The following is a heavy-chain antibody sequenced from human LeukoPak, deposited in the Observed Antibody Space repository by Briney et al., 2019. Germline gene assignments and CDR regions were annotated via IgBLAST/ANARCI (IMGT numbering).Heavy chain of an antibody. J-gene: IGHJ6*03. CDR2: MNPKSGKT. Sequence: ASVAVSFTASGYTFTTYDIKWVGQAAGQGLGWLGWMNPKSGKTGYAQKFQGRVTMTRNTSISTAYMELSSLRSEDTAVYYCARGISRRIMIFGVVILYYYYMDVWGKGTTVTVSS. V-gene: IGHV1-8*01. CDR3: ARGISRRIMIFGVVILYYYYMDV. CDR1: GYTFTTYD. D-gene: IGHD3-3*01.